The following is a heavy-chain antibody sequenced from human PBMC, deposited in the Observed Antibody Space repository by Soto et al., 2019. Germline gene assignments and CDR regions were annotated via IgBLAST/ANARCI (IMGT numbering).Heavy chain of an antibody. CDR1: GGSFSGYS. D-gene: IGHD3-10*01. CDR3: AIFEVTNVIVDF. J-gene: IGHJ4*02. Sequence: SETLSLTCAVYGGSFSGYSWSWIRQPPGKGLEWIGEIHHSGSTNYNPSLKSRLTMSVDTSKSQFSLKLTSVTTADTAVYYCAIFEVTNVIVDFWGQGTLVTVSS. V-gene: IGHV4-34*01. CDR2: IHHSGST.